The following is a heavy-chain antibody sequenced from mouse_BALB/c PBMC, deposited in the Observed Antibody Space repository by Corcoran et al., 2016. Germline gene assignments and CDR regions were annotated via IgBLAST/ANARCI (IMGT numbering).Heavy chain of an antibody. J-gene: IGHJ1*01. CDR3: AKNGDWYFAV. V-gene: IGHV1-9*01. Sequence: QVQLQQSGAELMKPGASVKISCTATGYTFSNYWIEWVKQRPGHGLQWMGEILPGSDRTNYNEKFKGKATITADTSSNTAYMQLSRLTSEDSAVYYCAKNGDWYFAVWGAGTTVTVSS. CDR2: ILPGSDRT. CDR1: GYTFSNYW.